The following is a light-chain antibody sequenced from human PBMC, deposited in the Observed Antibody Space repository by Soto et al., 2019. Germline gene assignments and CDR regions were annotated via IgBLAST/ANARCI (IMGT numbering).Light chain of an antibody. CDR3: QQYNNWPPWT. Sequence: EIVMTQSPATLSVSPGERATLSCRASQSVSSNLAWYQQKPGQAPRLLIYGASTRATGIPARLSGSRSGTEFTLTISSLQSEDFAVYYCQQYNNWPPWTFGQGTKVEIK. V-gene: IGKV3D-15*01. CDR1: QSVSSN. J-gene: IGKJ1*01. CDR2: GAS.